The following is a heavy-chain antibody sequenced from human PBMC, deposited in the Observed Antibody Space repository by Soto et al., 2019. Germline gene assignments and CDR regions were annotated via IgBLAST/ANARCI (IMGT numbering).Heavy chain of an antibody. CDR2: MYYSGNT. CDR3: ARSSIRDYYFDY. V-gene: IGHV4-39*01. CDR1: GGSISSSSYY. J-gene: IGHJ4*02. Sequence: SETLSLTCTVSGGSISSSSYYWGWIRQPPGKGLEWIGSMYYSGNTYYNPSLESRVTISVDTSKNQFPLKLSSVTAADTAVYFCARSSIRDYYFDYWGQGTLVTVSS. D-gene: IGHD6-6*01.